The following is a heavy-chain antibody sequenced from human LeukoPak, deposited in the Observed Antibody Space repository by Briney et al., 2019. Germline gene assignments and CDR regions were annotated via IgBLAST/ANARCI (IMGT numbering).Heavy chain of an antibody. J-gene: IGHJ4*02. CDR1: GGSISSSSYY. CDR2: IYYSGST. D-gene: IGHD3-22*01. CDR3: ARGLYDSSDYYYFDY. V-gene: IGHV4-39*07. Sequence: SETLSLTCTVSGGSISSSSYYWGWIRQPPGKGLEWIGSIYYSGSTHYNPSLKSRVTMSVDASKNHLSLKLSSVTAADTAVYYCARGLYDSSDYYYFDYWGQGTLVTVSS.